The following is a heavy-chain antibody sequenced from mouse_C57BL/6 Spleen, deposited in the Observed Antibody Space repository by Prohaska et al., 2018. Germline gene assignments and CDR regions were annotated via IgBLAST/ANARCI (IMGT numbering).Heavy chain of an antibody. CDR3: VRGLALFDY. Sequence: EVQLVESGGGLVQPKGSLKLSCAASGFTFNTYAMHWVRQAPGKGLEWVARIRSKSSYYATYYADSVKDRFTISRDDSQSMLYLQMNNLKTEDTAMYYCVRGLALFDYWGQGTTLTVSS. J-gene: IGHJ2*01. CDR2: IRSKSSYYAT. V-gene: IGHV10-3*01. CDR1: GFTFNTYA.